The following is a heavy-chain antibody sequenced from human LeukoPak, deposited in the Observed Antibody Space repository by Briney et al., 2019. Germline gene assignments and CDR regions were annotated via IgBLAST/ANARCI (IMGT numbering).Heavy chain of an antibody. CDR2: IYSSGST. CDR3: ASTKTSNVLVY. Sequence: SETLSLTCTVSGGSINNYYWSWIRQAAGKGLEWIGRIYSSGSTKTNPSLKSRVTMSVDMSKNQCSRRLSSVTAADTAVYYCASTKTSNVLVYWGQGTPVTVSS. D-gene: IGHD2-2*01. CDR1: GGSINNYY. J-gene: IGHJ4*02. V-gene: IGHV4-4*07.